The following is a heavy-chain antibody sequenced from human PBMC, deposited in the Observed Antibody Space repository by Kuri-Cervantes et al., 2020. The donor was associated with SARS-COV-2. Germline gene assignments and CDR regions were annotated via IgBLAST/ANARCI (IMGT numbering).Heavy chain of an antibody. V-gene: IGHV1-46*01. CDR1: GYTFTSYY. J-gene: IGHJ6*02. CDR2: INPNGGST. D-gene: IGHD1-7*01. CDR3: ASSLAITGTTLENYYYYYGMDV. Sequence: ASVKVSCKTSGYTFTSYYIHWVRQAPGQGLEWMGIINPNGGSTSYAQIFQGRLTVTRDTSTTTVYMELTSLRSEDTAVYYCASSLAITGTTLENYYYYYGMDVWGQGTTVTVSS.